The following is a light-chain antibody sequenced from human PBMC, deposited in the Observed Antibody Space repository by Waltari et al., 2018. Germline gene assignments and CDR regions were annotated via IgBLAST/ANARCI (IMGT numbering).Light chain of an antibody. CDR2: ATS. CDR1: QSIDHW. Sequence: DIQVTQSPSTLSASTGDRVSMTCRTSQSIDHWLAWYQQKPGKAPKLLISATSVLENGIPSRFSGSRSGTEFTLTITGLQPDDLATYYCQQYDTHWTFGQGTKVEIK. V-gene: IGKV1-5*03. CDR3: QQYDTHWT. J-gene: IGKJ1*01.